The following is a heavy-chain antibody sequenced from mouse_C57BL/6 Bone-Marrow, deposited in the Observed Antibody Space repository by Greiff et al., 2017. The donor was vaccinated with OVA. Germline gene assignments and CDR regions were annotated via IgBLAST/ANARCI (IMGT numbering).Heavy chain of an antibody. J-gene: IGHJ4*01. V-gene: IGHV6-3*01. Sequence: EVKLMESGGGLVQPGGSMKLSCVASGFTFSNYWMNWVRQSPEKGLEWVAQIRLKSDNYATHYAESVKGRFTISRDDSKSSVYLQMNNLRAEDTGIYYCTLPTVAPDYYAMDYWGQGTSVTVSS. CDR1: GFTFSNYW. CDR2: IRLKSDNYAT. CDR3: TLPTVAPDYYAMDY. D-gene: IGHD1-1*01.